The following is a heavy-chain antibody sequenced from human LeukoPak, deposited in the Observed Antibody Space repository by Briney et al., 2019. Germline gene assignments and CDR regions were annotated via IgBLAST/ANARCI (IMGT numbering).Heavy chain of an antibody. V-gene: IGHV4-39*07. CDR1: GGSISSSSYY. Sequence: SETLSLTCTVSGGSISSSSYYWGWIRQPPGKGLEWIGSIYYSGSTYYNPSLKSRVTISVDRSKNQFSLKLSSVTAADTAVYYCARDMYYYDSSGYGDAFDIWGQGTMVTVSS. CDR2: IYYSGST. CDR3: ARDMYYYDSSGYGDAFDI. J-gene: IGHJ3*02. D-gene: IGHD3-22*01.